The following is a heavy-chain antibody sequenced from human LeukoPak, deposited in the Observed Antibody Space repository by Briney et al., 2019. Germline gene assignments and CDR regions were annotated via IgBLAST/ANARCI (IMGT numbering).Heavy chain of an antibody. CDR2: IYSGGST. CDR3: ARAGGYSYGYPSYFDY. Sequence: GGSLRLSCAASGFTFSSNYMSWVRQAPGKGLEWVSVIYSGGSTYYADSVTGRFTISRDNSKNTLYLQMNSLRAEDTAVYYCARAGGYSYGYPSYFDYWGQGTLVTVSS. J-gene: IGHJ4*02. D-gene: IGHD5-18*01. V-gene: IGHV3-53*01. CDR1: GFTFSSNY.